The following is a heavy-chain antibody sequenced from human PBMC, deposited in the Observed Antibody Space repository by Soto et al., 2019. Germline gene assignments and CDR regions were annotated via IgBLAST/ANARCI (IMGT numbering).Heavy chain of an antibody. V-gene: IGHV1-69*02. CDR1: GDTFTFYS. CDR3: ASSYGSGYRAFDY. J-gene: IGHJ4*02. CDR2: INPILSMS. D-gene: IGHD3-10*01. Sequence: QVQLVQSGAEVKRPGSWVKVSCKASGDTFTFYSINWVRQAPGLGLEWMGRINPILSMSNYAQRFQGRVTMTADKSTSTAYMELSSLRSEDTATYYCASSYGSGYRAFDYWGQGALVTVSS.